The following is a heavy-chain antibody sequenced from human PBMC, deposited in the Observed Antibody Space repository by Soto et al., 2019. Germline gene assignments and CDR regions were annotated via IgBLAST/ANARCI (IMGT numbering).Heavy chain of an antibody. J-gene: IGHJ4*02. CDR3: ARTRSIAVHPFDY. D-gene: IGHD6-19*01. CDR1: VGSISSDHW. V-gene: IGHV4-4*02. Sequence: QVQLQESGPGLVKPSGTLSLTCSVSVGSISSDHWWTWVRQTPGKGLEWVGEIHRSGTTNYNPSLRSRVRISADKPRNQFSLILNSVTAADTAVYYCARTRSIAVHPFDYWGQGILVTVSS. CDR2: IHRSGTT.